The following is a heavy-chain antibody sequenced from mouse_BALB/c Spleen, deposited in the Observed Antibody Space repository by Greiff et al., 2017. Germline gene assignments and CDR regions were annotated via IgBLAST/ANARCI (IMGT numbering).Heavy chain of an antibody. Sequence: EVKVVESGGGLVQPGGSRKLSCAASGFTFSSFGMHWVRQAPEKGLEWVAYISSGSSTIYNADTVKGRFTISRDNPKNTLFLQMTSLRSEDTAMYYCARSKPAYWYFDVWGAGTTVTVSS. CDR2: ISSGSSTI. CDR1: GFTFSSFG. J-gene: IGHJ1*01. CDR3: ARSKPAYWYFDV. V-gene: IGHV5-17*02.